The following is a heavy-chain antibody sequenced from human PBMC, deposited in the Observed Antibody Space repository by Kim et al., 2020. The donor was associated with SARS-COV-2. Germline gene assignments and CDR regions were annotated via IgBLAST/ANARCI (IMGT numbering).Heavy chain of an antibody. D-gene: IGHD3-9*01. J-gene: IGHJ4*02. CDR3: ARVIRYDILTGPVY. CDR1: GGSVSSGSYY. V-gene: IGHV4-61*01. Sequence: SETLSLTCTVSGGSVSSGSYYWSWIRQPPGKGLEWIGYIYYSGSTNYNPSLKSRVTISVDTSKNQFSLKLSSVTAAATAVYYCARVIRYDILTGPVYWGQETLVAVS. CDR2: IYYSGST.